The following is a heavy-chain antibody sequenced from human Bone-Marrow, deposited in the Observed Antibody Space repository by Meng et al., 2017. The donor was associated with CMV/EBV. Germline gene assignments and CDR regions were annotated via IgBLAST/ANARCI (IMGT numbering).Heavy chain of an antibody. D-gene: IGHD3-3*01. V-gene: IGHV4-34*10. CDR1: GGSFSGYY. J-gene: IGHJ2*01. Sequence: SETLSLTCAVYGGSFSGYYWSWIRQPPGKGLEWIGEINHSGSTNYNPSLKSRIAMSVDTSKNQFSLKLSSVTAADTAVYYCARTFDFWSGFSEWFFDLWGRGTLVTVSS. CDR2: INHSGST. CDR3: ARTFDFWSGFSEWFFDL.